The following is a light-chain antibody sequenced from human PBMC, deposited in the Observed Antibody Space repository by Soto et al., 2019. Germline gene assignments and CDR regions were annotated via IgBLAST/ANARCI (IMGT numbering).Light chain of an antibody. V-gene: IGKV3-11*01. J-gene: IGKJ4*01. CDR2: DAS. Sequence: PGERATLSCRASQRVSDYLAWYQQKPGQAPRLLIYDASNRATGIPARFSGSGSGTDFTLTISSLEPEDFAVYYCQQRYNWPTFGGGTKVEIK. CDR1: QRVSDY. CDR3: QQRYNWPT.